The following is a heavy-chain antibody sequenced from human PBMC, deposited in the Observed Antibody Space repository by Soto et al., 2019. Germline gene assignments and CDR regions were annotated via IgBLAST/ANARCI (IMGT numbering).Heavy chain of an antibody. CDR3: ARRSSSWYLTAYYFDY. CDR2: INPSGGST. CDR1: GYTFTSYY. D-gene: IGHD6-13*01. Sequence: GASVKGSCKASGYTFTSYYMHWVRQAPGQGLEWMGIINPSGGSTSYAQKFQGRVTMTRDTSTSTVYMELSSLRSEDTAVYYCARRSSSWYLTAYYFDYWGQGTLVTVSS. J-gene: IGHJ4*02. V-gene: IGHV1-46*01.